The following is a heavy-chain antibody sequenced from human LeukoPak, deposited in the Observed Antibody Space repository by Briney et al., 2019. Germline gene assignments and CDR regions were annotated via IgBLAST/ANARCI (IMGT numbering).Heavy chain of an antibody. Sequence: GASVKVSCKASGYTFTSYDINWVRQATGQGLEWMGWMNPNSGNTGYVEKFQGRVNMTRDASISTAYMELSSLRSEGTAVYYCARGFTSGWYANWFDPWGRGTLVTVSS. J-gene: IGHJ5*02. D-gene: IGHD6-19*01. CDR2: MNPNSGNT. CDR3: ARGFTSGWYANWFDP. CDR1: GYTFTSYD. V-gene: IGHV1-8*01.